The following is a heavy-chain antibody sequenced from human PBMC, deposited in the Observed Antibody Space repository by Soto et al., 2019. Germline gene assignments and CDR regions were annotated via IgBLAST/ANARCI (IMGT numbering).Heavy chain of an antibody. V-gene: IGHV3-23*01. D-gene: IGHD3-3*01. J-gene: IGHJ6*03. CDR3: ARAYCDFWSGYYMLHPPSYYMDV. CDR2: ITQTETGT. CDR1: GFTFSTYA. Sequence: GGSLRLSCAASGFTFSTYAMNWVRQAPGKGLEWVSGITQTETGTHYADSVKGRFTISRDNSKNMLFLQMNSLRVDDTAVYYCARAYCDFWSGYYMLHPPSYYMDVWGKGTTVTVSS.